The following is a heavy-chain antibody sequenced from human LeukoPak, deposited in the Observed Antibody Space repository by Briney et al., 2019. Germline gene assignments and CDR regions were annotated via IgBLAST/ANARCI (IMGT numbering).Heavy chain of an antibody. Sequence: TGGSLRLSCAGSGFTFTFYWMSWVRQAPGKGLEWVANIKQDGSDKYYVGSVKGRFTISRDNSKNSLYLQMNSLRAEDTAFYFCARHSNKYDFDSSGHYRSFDYWGQGTLVSVSS. J-gene: IGHJ4*02. CDR1: GFTFTFYW. CDR2: IKQDGSDK. CDR3: ARHSNKYDFDSSGHYRSFDY. D-gene: IGHD3-22*01. V-gene: IGHV3-7*01.